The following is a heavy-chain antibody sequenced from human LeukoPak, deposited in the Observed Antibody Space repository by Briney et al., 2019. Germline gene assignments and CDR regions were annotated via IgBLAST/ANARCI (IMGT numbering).Heavy chain of an antibody. J-gene: IGHJ4*02. CDR1: GFTFSSYA. CDR2: IYSDNT. D-gene: IGHD4/OR15-4a*01. Sequence: GGSLRLSCAASGFTFSSYAMHWVRQAPGKGLEWVSFIYSDNTHYSDSVKGRFTISRDNSKNTLYLQMNSLRAEDTAVYYCARRAGAYSHPYDYWGQGTLVTVS. CDR3: ARRAGAYSHPYDY. V-gene: IGHV3-53*01.